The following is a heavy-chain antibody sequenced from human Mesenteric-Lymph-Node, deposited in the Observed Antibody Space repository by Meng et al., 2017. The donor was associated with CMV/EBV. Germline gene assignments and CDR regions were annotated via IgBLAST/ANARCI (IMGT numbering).Heavy chain of an antibody. CDR1: GFTFSNSD. V-gene: IGHV3-19*01. CDR3: ARDPYCSGGNCWGGWFDP. D-gene: IGHD2-15*01. CDR2: VSWNGSRT. J-gene: IGHJ5*02. Sequence: GESLKISCAASGFTFSNSDMNWVRQAPGKGLEWVSGVSWNGSRTHYADSVKGRFTISSDNSKNMLYLQMNSLRTEDTAVYYCARDPYCSGGNCWGGWFDPWGQGTPVTVSS.